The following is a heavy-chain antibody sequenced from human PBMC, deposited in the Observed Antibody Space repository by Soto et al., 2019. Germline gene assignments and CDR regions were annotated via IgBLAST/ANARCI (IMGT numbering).Heavy chain of an antibody. CDR1: GYTFTSYA. D-gene: IGHD2-21*02. CDR3: ARAWVVVTAPDY. V-gene: IGHV1-3*05. CDR2: INAGIGNT. Sequence: QVQLVQSGAEEKKPGASVKVSCNASGYTFTSYAMHWVRQAPGQRLEWMGWINAGIGNTKYSQKFQGRVTITRDTSASTAYMELSSLRSEDTAVYYCARAWVVVTAPDYWGQGTLVTVSS. J-gene: IGHJ4*02.